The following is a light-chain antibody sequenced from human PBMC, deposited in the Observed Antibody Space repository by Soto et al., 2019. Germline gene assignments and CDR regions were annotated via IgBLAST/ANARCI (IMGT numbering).Light chain of an antibody. CDR1: RDISTW. CDR2: GAS. J-gene: IGKJ2*01. CDR3: QQANSFPFI. V-gene: IGKV1D-12*01. Sequence: DIQMTQSPSSVSASVGDRVTITCRASRDISTWLAWYQQKPGKAPKLLTYGASNLQSGVPSRFSGRGSGTDFTLTISSLQPEDFGTYYCQQANSFPFIFAQGTKVDIK.